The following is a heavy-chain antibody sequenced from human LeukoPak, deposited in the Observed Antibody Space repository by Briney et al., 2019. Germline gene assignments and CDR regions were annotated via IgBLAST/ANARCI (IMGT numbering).Heavy chain of an antibody. V-gene: IGHV3-49*04. CDR3: TRVPYDYVWGSYRYAWFDP. CDR1: GFTFGDYA. D-gene: IGHD3-16*02. CDR2: IRSKAYGGTT. J-gene: IGHJ5*02. Sequence: GGSLRLSCRASGFTFGDYAMSWVRQAPGKGLEWVGFIRSKAYGGTTEYAASVKGRFTISRDDSKSIAYLQMNSLKTEDTAVYYCTRVPYDYVWGSYRYAWFDPWGQGTLVTVSS.